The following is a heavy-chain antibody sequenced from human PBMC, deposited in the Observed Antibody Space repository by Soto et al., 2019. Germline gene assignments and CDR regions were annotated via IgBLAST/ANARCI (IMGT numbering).Heavy chain of an antibody. CDR1: GGSLGSYY. D-gene: IGHD3-22*01. V-gene: IGHV4-59*12. CDR3: ARSAKYYYDRSGYYPTHPFDS. J-gene: IGHJ5*01. CDR2: VLYTGRA. Sequence: SETLSLTCTVSGGSLGSYYWSWIRQPPGKGLEWIGYVLYTGRANYNASLKSRVSISLDTSNYQFSLKLSSVTAADTALYYCARSAKYYYDRSGYYPTHPFDSWGQGTLVTVSS.